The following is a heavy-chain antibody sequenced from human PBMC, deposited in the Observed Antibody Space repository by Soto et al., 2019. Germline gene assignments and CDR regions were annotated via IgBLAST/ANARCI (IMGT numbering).Heavy chain of an antibody. Sequence: QVQLQESGPGLVKPSQTLSLTCTVSGGSISSTNYYWSWIRRHPGKGLEWIVYIYYNGNTYYNPSLKSRVTISVDTSNNQFSLKLSSVTAADTAVYYCAGGNSSRWYWFDPWGQGTLVTVSS. V-gene: IGHV4-31*03. CDR3: AGGNSSRWYWFDP. CDR2: IYYNGNT. J-gene: IGHJ5*02. D-gene: IGHD6-13*01. CDR1: GGSISSTNYY.